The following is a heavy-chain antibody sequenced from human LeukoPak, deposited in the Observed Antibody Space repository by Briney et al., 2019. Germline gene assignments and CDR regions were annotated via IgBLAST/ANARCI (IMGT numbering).Heavy chain of an antibody. CDR1: GGTFSSYA. CDR2: IIPIFGTA. J-gene: IGHJ4*02. CDR3: ARGVKRNDYSATRY. V-gene: IGHV1-69*13. D-gene: IGHD4-11*01. Sequence: ASVKVSCKASGGTFSSYAISWVRQAPGQGLEWMGGIIPIFGTANYAQKFQGRVTITADESTSTAYMELSSLRSEDTAVYYCARGVKRNDYSATRYWGQGTLVTVSS.